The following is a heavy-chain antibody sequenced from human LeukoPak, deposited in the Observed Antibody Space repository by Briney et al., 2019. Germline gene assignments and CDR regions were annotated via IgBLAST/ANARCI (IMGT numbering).Heavy chain of an antibody. CDR3: ARIGHYGSGSYYFDY. V-gene: IGHV1-46*01. Sequence: ASVKVSCKASGYTFTGYYMHWARQAPGQGLEWMGIINPSGGSTSYAQKFQGRVTMTRDTSTSTVYMELSSLRSEDTAVYYCARIGHYGSGSYYFDYWGQGTLVTVSS. CDR1: GYTFTGYY. D-gene: IGHD3-10*01. J-gene: IGHJ4*02. CDR2: INPSGGST.